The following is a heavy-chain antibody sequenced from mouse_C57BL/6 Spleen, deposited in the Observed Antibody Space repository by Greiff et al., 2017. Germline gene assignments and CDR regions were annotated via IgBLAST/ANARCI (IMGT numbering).Heavy chain of an antibody. Sequence: EVKLMESGAELVRPGASVKLSCTASGFNFNGDYMHWVKQRPEQGLEWIGLIDPENGDTEYASKFQGKATITADTSSNTAYLQLSSLTSEDTAVYSCTTDCSSDGAAMDYWGQGTSVTVSS. CDR1: GFNFNGDY. J-gene: IGHJ4*01. D-gene: IGHD1-1*01. CDR2: IDPENGDT. CDR3: TTDCSSDGAAMDY. V-gene: IGHV14-4*01.